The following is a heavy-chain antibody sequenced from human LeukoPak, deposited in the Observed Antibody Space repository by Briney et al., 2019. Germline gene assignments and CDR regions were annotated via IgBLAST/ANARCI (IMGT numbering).Heavy chain of an antibody. D-gene: IGHD3-3*01. CDR3: ARSPQYYDFWSGWKFDP. Sequence: GGSLRLSCAASGFTLGTYWMHWVRQAPGKGLVWVSRINPDGSTTTYADSVEGRFTISRDNAKNSLYLQMNSLRAEDTAVYYCARSPQYYDFWSGWKFDPWGQGTLVTVSS. J-gene: IGHJ5*02. CDR2: INPDGSTT. V-gene: IGHV3-74*01. CDR1: GFTLGTYW.